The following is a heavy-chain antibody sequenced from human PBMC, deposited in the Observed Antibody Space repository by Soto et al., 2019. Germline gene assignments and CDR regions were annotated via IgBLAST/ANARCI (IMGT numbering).Heavy chain of an antibody. CDR1: GYIFTDYG. J-gene: IGHJ4*02. D-gene: IGHD6-19*01. V-gene: IGHV1-18*04. Sequence: QLVQSGAEVKKPGASVRVSCKASGYIFTDYGISWVRQAPGQGLEWMGWISGYNADTSYAQRLQDRVKMTIDTSTRTAYMELRSLTSDDTAVYYCARDLRWSSGWAFDYWGQGPLVTVSS. CDR3: ARDLRWSSGWAFDY. CDR2: ISGYNADT.